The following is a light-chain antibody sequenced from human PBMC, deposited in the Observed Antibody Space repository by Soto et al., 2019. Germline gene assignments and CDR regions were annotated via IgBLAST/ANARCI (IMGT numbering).Light chain of an antibody. V-gene: IGLV2-8*01. CDR2: EVN. Sequence: QSVLTQPPSASGSPGQSVTISCTGTSSDVGGYNLVPWYQQHPGKAPQLMIYEVNKRPSGVPDRFSGSKSGNTASLTVSGLQAEDEADYYCCSYADNNIYVFGTGTKVAVL. J-gene: IGLJ1*01. CDR1: SSDVGGYNL. CDR3: CSYADNNIYV.